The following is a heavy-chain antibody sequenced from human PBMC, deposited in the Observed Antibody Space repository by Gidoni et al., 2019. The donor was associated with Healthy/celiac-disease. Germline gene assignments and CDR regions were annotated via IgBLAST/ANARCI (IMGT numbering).Heavy chain of an antibody. CDR3: AKGRVEEYYYYMDV. Sequence: EVHLVESGGGLVEPDRSLRLSCAASGFPFAAYAMPWVRHAPGKGREWVSGSSWNSGSICYADSVKGRFTISRDNAKNPLYLQMNSLRAEDTALYYCAKGRVEEYYYYMDVWGKGTTVTVSS. CDR1: GFPFAAYA. CDR2: SSWNSGSI. D-gene: IGHD3-10*01. J-gene: IGHJ6*03. V-gene: IGHV3-9*01.